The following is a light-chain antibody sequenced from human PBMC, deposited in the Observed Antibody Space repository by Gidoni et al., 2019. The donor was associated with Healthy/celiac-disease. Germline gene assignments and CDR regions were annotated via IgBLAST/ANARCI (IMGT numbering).Light chain of an antibody. J-gene: IGKJ3*01. CDR3: QQSYSTPLFT. Sequence: DIQMTQSPSSLSASVGDRVTITCRASQSISSYLNWYQQKPGKAPKHLIYAASSLQSGVPSRFSGSGSGTDFTLTINSLQPEDFATYYCQQSYSTPLFTFGPGTKVDIK. CDR1: QSISSY. CDR2: AAS. V-gene: IGKV1-39*01.